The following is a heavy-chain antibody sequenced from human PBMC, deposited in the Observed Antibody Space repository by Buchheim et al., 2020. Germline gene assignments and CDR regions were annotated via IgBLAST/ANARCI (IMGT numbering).Heavy chain of an antibody. Sequence: QEQLVESGGGLVKPGGSLRLSCTASGFNLADYYMSWIRQPPGQGLEWVSYINRDGSTIHYADSVKGRVRVSRDNARNSVDVDMDTLRVDDTAVYYCARGYWSGGRSYAYPFDLWGQG. J-gene: IGHJ4*02. CDR3: ARGYWSGGRSYAYPFDL. V-gene: IGHV3-11*01. D-gene: IGHD2-15*01. CDR1: GFNLADYY. CDR2: INRDGSTI.